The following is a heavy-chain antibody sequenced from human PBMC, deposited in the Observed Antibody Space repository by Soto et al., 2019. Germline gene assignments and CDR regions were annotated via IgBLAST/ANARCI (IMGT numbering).Heavy chain of an antibody. Sequence: VKVSCKVSGYTLTELSMHWVRQAPGKGLEWMGGFDPEDGETIYAQKFQGRVTMTEDTSTDTAYMELSSLRSEDTAVYYCATSGCSGGSCYSRHYYYGMDVWGQGTTVTVSS. V-gene: IGHV1-24*01. CDR3: ATSGCSGGSCYSRHYYYGMDV. J-gene: IGHJ6*02. D-gene: IGHD2-15*01. CDR2: FDPEDGET. CDR1: GYTLTELS.